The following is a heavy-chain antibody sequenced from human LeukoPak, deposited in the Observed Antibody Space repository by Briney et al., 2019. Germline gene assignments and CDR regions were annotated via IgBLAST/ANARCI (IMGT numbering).Heavy chain of an antibody. V-gene: IGHV3-33*06. CDR3: AKDFVAAAGTYDY. J-gene: IGHJ4*02. CDR2: IWYDGSNK. D-gene: IGHD6-13*01. CDR1: GFTFSSYG. Sequence: SGRSLRLSCAASGFTFSSYGMHWVCQAPGKGLEWVAVIWYDGSNKYYADSVKGRFTISRDNSKNTLYLQMNSLRAEDTAVYYCAKDFVAAAGTYDYWGQGTLVTVSS.